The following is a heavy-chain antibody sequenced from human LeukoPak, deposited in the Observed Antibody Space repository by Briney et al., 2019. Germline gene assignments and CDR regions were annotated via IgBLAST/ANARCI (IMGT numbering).Heavy chain of an antibody. V-gene: IGHV3-7*01. CDR1: RFTFSSYW. CDR3: ARLIGDYVAFDI. CDR2: INQDGSEK. J-gene: IGHJ3*02. D-gene: IGHD4-17*01. Sequence: GGSLRLSCAASRFTFSSYWMSWGRQAPGKGLEWVSYINQDGSEKYYVDTVKGRFTISRDNAKNSLYLQMNSLRAEDTAVYYCARLIGDYVAFDIWGQGTLVTVSS.